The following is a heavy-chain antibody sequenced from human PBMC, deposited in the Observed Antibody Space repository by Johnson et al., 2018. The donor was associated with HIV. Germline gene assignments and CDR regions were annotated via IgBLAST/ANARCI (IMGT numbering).Heavy chain of an antibody. CDR2: ISYDGINK. D-gene: IGHD5-18*01. CDR3: RIYSYGGGGPFEI. V-gene: IGHV3-30*04. Sequence: QVQLVESGGGVVQPGRSLRLSCAASGFTFSSCAMHWVRQAPGKGLEWETIISYDGINKYYAESVKGRFTISRDISKNTLYLHMDSLRAEDTAVYYCRIYSYGGGGPFEIWGQGTMVTVSS. CDR1: GFTFSSCA. J-gene: IGHJ3*02.